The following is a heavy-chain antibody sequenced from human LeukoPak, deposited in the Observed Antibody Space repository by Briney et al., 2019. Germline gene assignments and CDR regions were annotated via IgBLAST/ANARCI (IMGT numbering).Heavy chain of an antibody. CDR2: INHSGST. CDR1: GGSFSGYY. D-gene: IGHD3-3*01. V-gene: IGHV4-34*01. Sequence: SETLSHTCAVYGGSFSGYYWSWIRQPPGKGLEWIGEINHSGSTNYNPSLKSRVTISVDTSKNQFSLKLSSVTAADTAVYYCARGFITIFGVDPFDYWGQGTLVTVSS. CDR3: ARGFITIFGVDPFDY. J-gene: IGHJ4*02.